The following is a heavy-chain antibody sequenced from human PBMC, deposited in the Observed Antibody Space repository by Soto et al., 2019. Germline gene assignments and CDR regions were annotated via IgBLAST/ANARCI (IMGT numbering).Heavy chain of an antibody. V-gene: IGHV4-31*03. J-gene: IGHJ5*02. CDR3: ARERNAPRWFDP. D-gene: IGHD2-2*01. Sequence: SATLSLTCTVSGGYISSGGYYWSWIRQHPGKGLEWIGYIYYSGSTYYNPSLKSRVTISVDTSKNQFSLKLSSVTAADTAVYYCARERNAPRWFDPWGQGTLVTVSS. CDR2: IYYSGST. CDR1: GGYISSGGYY.